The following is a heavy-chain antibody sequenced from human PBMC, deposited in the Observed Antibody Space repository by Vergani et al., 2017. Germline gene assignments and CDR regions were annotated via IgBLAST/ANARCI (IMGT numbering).Heavy chain of an antibody. CDR2: ISGSGVSA. CDR1: EFTFSNYA. V-gene: IGHV3-23*04. J-gene: IGHJ4*02. Sequence: EVQLVESGGGLVQPGGSLTLSCAVSEFTFSNYAMNWLREAPGRGVGWVSGISGSGVSAYYTDPVKGRFTISRDKSKNMLFLQMNNLRTEDTAIYYCARVAYGDLYYFDYWGQGTLVTVSS. CDR3: ARVAYGDLYYFDY. D-gene: IGHD4-17*01.